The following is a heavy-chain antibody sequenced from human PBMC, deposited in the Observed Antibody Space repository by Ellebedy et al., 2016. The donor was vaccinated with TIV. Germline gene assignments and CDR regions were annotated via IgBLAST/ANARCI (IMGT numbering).Heavy chain of an antibody. CDR3: ARVWGTRIAVAGTLDY. CDR1: GGSISSYY. Sequence: GSLRLSXTVSGGSISSYYWSWIRQPPGKGLEWIGYIYYSGSTNYNPSLKSRVTISVDTSKNQFSLKLSSVTAADTAVYYCARVWGTRIAVAGTLDYWGQGTLVTVSS. CDR2: IYYSGST. V-gene: IGHV4-59*01. J-gene: IGHJ4*02. D-gene: IGHD6-19*01.